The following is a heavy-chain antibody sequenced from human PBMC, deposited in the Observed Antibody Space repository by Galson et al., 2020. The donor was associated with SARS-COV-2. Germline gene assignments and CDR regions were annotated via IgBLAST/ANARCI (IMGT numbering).Heavy chain of an antibody. Sequence: FIRSIAYGATTEYAASVKGRFTISRDDSRSIAYLQMNSLKTDDTAVYYCLTFGGLVAIDYWGQGTLVTVSS. CDR2: IRSIAYGATT. V-gene: IGHV3-49*02. CDR3: LTFGGLVAIDY. J-gene: IGHJ4*02. D-gene: IGHD3-16*02.